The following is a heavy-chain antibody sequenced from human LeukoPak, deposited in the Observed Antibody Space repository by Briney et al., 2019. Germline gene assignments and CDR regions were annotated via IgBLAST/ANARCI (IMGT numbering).Heavy chain of an antibody. D-gene: IGHD6-13*01. Sequence: GESLKISCKGFGYSFTSYWIGWVRQMPGKGLEWMGIIYPGDSDTRYSPSFQGQVTISADKSISTAYLQWSSLKASDTAMYYCARHGGVPYSSSWYLNYWGQGTLVTVSS. CDR1: GYSFTSYW. CDR3: ARHGGVPYSSSWYLNY. V-gene: IGHV5-51*01. CDR2: IYPGDSDT. J-gene: IGHJ4*02.